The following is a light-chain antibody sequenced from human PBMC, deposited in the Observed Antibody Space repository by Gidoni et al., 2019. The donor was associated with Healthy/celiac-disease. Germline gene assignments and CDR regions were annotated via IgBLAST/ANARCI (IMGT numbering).Light chain of an antibody. V-gene: IGKV3D-20*01. CDR2: DAS. CDR1: QSVSSSY. Sequence: EIVFTQSPATLSLSPGERATLSCGASQSVSSSYLAWYQQKPGLAPRLLIYDASSRATGIPDRFSGSGSGTDFTLTISRLEPEDFAVYYCQQYGSSSTFGQGTRLEIK. CDR3: QQYGSSST. J-gene: IGKJ5*01.